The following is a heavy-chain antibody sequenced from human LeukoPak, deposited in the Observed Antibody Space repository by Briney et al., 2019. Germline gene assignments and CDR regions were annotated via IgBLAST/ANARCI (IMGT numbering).Heavy chain of an antibody. D-gene: IGHD6-6*01. CDR2: IYYSGST. CDR3: ARNSLGSIAAPKFDP. Sequence: PSETLSLTCTVSGGSISSSSYYWGCIRPPPGKGLEWIVSIYYSGSTYYNPSLKSRVTISVDTSKNQFSLKLSSVTAADTAVYYCARNSLGSIAAPKFDPWGQGTLVTVSS. CDR1: GGSISSSSYY. V-gene: IGHV4-39*01. J-gene: IGHJ5*02.